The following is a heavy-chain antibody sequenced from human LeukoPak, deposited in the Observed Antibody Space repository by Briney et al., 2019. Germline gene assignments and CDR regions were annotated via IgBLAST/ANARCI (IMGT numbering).Heavy chain of an antibody. D-gene: IGHD4-17*01. CDR2: VAGGGGKK. CDR3: AKCRLSYGDDAFHV. CDR1: GFSFSNYA. Sequence: GGSLRLSCAASGFSFSNYAMSWVRQAPGKGPEWVSYVAGGGGKKFHADSVKGRFTISRDNSRNTMFLQMNSLRVEDTAVYYCAKCRLSYGDDAFHVWGQGTMVLVSS. V-gene: IGHV3-23*01. J-gene: IGHJ3*01.